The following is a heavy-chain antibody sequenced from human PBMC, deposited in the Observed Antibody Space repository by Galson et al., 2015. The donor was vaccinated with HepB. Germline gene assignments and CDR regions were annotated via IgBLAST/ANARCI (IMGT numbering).Heavy chain of an antibody. CDR2: ISGSGGST. V-gene: IGHV3-23*01. Sequence: SLRLSCAASGFTFSNYAMSWVRRTPGKGLEWVSAISGSGGSTYHADSAKGRFTISRDNSKNTLYLQMNSLRAEDTAVYSCAKFGSNQLQLSWFDPWGQGTLVTVSS. J-gene: IGHJ5*02. CDR3: AKFGSNQLQLSWFDP. D-gene: IGHD2-2*01. CDR1: GFTFSNYA.